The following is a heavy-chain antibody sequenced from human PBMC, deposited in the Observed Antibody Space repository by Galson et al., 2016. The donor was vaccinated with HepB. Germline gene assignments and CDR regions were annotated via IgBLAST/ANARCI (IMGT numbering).Heavy chain of an antibody. D-gene: IGHD4-23*01. CDR3: ARRDTVVGSTRDAFYF. Sequence: QSGAEVTKPGESLKISCKGSGSSFTSYWIGWVRQMPGKGLEWMGIIYPGDSDNRYSPSFQGQVTISADKSISTAYLQWRSLKASDTARSYCARRDTVVGSTRDAFYFWGQGTMVTVSS. V-gene: IGHV5-51*01. CDR1: GSSFTSYW. CDR2: IYPGDSDN. J-gene: IGHJ3*01.